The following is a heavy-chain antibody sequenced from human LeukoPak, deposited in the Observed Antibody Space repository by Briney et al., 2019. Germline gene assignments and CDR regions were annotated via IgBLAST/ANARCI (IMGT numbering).Heavy chain of an antibody. CDR2: IYTSGST. Sequence: SETLSLTCTVSGGSISRYYWSWTRQPAGKGLEWIGRIYTSGSTNYNPSLKSRVTMSVDTSKNQFSLKLSSVTAADTAVYYCARDFVVVPAAMRYYYGMDVWGQGTTVTVSS. V-gene: IGHV4-4*07. CDR1: GGSISRYY. D-gene: IGHD2-2*01. J-gene: IGHJ6*02. CDR3: ARDFVVVPAAMRYYYGMDV.